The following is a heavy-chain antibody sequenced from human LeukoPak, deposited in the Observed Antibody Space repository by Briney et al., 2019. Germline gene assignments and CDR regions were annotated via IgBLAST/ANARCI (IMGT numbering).Heavy chain of an antibody. CDR1: GFTFRSYG. D-gene: IGHD3-10*01. CDR3: AKDRTSVLLWFGELPFGYMDV. V-gene: IGHV3-30*02. J-gene: IGHJ6*03. CDR2: IRYDGNNK. Sequence: GGSLRLSCAASGFTFRSYGMHWVRQAPGKGLEWVAFIRYDGNNKYYADSVKGRFTISRDNSKNTLYLQMNSLRAEDTAVYYCAKDRTSVLLWFGELPFGYMDVWGKGTTVTVSS.